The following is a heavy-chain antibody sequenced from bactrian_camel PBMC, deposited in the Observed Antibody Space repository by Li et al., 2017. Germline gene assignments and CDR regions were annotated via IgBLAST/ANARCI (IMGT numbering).Heavy chain of an antibody. V-gene: IGHV3S53*01. Sequence: VQLVESGGGSVQAGGSLRLSCTAPGFTSEICGIDWSRQAAGKQREYISSLTPDGSTSYADSVKGRFTISRDSAKNTVYLQMNNLQPEDTATYYCAEGRGSRGEHCYSLNYWGQGTQVTVS. CDR2: LTPDGST. CDR3: AEGRGSRGEHCYSLNY. CDR1: GFTSEICG. D-gene: IGHD6*01. J-gene: IGHJ4*01.